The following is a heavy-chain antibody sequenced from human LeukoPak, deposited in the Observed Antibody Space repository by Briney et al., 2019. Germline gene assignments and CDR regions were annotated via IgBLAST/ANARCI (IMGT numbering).Heavy chain of an antibody. Sequence: PGGSLRLSCAASGFTFSSYSMNWVRQAPGKGLEWVSAISGSGGSTYYADSVKGRFTISRDNSKNTLYLQMNSLRAEDTAVYYCAKGLAAAGTDAPPGYWGQGTLVTVSS. D-gene: IGHD6-13*01. J-gene: IGHJ4*02. CDR2: ISGSGGST. CDR3: AKGLAAAGTDAPPGY. V-gene: IGHV3-23*01. CDR1: GFTFSSYS.